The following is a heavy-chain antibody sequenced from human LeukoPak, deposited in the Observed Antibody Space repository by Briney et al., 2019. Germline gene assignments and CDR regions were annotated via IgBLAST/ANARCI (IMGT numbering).Heavy chain of an antibody. V-gene: IGHV3-7*01. CDR2: IKPDGSEK. Sequence: GGSLRLSCAASGFTFSSYWMSWVRQAPGKGLEWVANIKPDGSEKYCVDSVKGRFTISRDNAKKSLYLQMNSLRAEDTAVYYCARGDFNDYGDYVDAFEIWGQGTMVTVSS. CDR3: ARGDFNDYGDYVDAFEI. J-gene: IGHJ3*02. D-gene: IGHD4-17*01. CDR1: GFTFSSYW.